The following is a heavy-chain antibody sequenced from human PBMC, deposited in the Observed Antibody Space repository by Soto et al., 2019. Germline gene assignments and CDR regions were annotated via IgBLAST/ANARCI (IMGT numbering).Heavy chain of an antibody. J-gene: IGHJ4*02. CDR1: GYTFTSYD. Sequence: ASVKVSCKASGYTFTSYDINWVRQATGQGLEYLGWMNPNSGNTGYVQKFQGRVTMTRDTSISTAYMELSSLRSEDSAVYFCESGIQLWLRRINNGYSGWGQGTLVTVSS. CDR3: ESGIQLWLRRINNGYSG. V-gene: IGHV1-8*01. D-gene: IGHD5-18*01. CDR2: MNPNSGNT.